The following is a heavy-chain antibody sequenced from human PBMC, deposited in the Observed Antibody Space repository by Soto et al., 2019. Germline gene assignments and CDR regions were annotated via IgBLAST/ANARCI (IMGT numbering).Heavy chain of an antibody. D-gene: IGHD5-12*01. Sequence: QVQLQESGPGLVKPSETLSLTCTVSGGSISSFYWSWIRQPPGKGLEWIGYIYYSGSTNYNPSLKSRVTISVDTSKNQFSLKLSSVTAADTAVYYCARHIYSGYDLTVFDYWGWGTLVTVSS. CDR2: IYYSGST. V-gene: IGHV4-59*08. CDR1: GGSISSFY. CDR3: ARHIYSGYDLTVFDY. J-gene: IGHJ4*02.